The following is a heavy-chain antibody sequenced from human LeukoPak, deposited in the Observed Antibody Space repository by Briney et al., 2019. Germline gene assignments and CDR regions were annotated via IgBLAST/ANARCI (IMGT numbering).Heavy chain of an antibody. D-gene: IGHD2-21*02. CDR3: AKDHVVVTATFADY. V-gene: IGHV3-11*05. Sequence: GRFTISRDNIHNSLYLQMNTLRAEDTAVYYCAKDHVVVTATFADYWGQGTLVTVSS. J-gene: IGHJ4*02.